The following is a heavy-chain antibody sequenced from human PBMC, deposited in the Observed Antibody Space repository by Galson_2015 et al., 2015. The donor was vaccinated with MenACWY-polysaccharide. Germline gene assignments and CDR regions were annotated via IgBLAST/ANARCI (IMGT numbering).Heavy chain of an antibody. J-gene: IGHJ3*02. Sequence: SLRLSCAASGFTFSSYAMHWVRQAPGKGLEWVAVISYDGSNKYYADSVKGRFTISRDNSKNTLYLQMNSLRAEDTAVYYCARALSRGLENYNDAFEIWGQGTMVTVSS. CDR2: ISYDGSNK. CDR3: ARALSRGLENYNDAFEI. D-gene: IGHD1-1*01. CDR1: GFTFSSYA. V-gene: IGHV3-30-3*01.